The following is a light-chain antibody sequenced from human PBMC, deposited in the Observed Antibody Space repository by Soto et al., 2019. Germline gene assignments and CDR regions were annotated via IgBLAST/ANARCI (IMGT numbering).Light chain of an antibody. J-gene: IGLJ1*01. V-gene: IGLV1-44*01. CDR3: ASWDDSLNGRGV. Sequence: VLTQPPSASGTPGQRVTISCSGISSNIGSNTVNWYQQLPGTAPKLLIYNNNQRPSGVPARFSGSNSGTSASLAISGLQSEDEADYYCASWDDSLNGRGVFGTGTKVTVL. CDR1: SSNIGSNT. CDR2: NNN.